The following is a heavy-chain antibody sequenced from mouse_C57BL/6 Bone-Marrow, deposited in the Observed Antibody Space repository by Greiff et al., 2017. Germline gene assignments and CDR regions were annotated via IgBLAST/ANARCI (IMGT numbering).Heavy chain of an antibody. Sequence: EVHLVESGEGLVKPGGSLKLSCAASGFTFSSYAMSWVRQTPEKRLEWVAYISSGGDYIYYADTVKGRFTISRDNARNTLYLQMSSLKSEDTAMDYCTREEWDYDDAMDYWGQGTSVTVSS. CDR1: GFTFSSYA. J-gene: IGHJ4*01. V-gene: IGHV5-9-1*02. D-gene: IGHD2-4*01. CDR2: ISSGGDYI. CDR3: TREEWDYDDAMDY.